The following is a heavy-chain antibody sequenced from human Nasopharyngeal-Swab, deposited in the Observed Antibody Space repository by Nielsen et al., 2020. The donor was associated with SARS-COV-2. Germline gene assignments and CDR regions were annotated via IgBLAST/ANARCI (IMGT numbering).Heavy chain of an antibody. J-gene: IGHJ4*02. V-gene: IGHV3-74*01. CDR3: VKHQGSSSDQ. Sequence: LSLTCVASGVIFSKYWMHWVRQAPGKGLVWVSRVNQDGSRTDYADSVRGRFTISRDNAKNTLYLQMNSLRVEDTAVYYCVKHQGSSSDQWGQGTLVTVSS. CDR1: GVIFSKYW. CDR2: VNQDGSRT.